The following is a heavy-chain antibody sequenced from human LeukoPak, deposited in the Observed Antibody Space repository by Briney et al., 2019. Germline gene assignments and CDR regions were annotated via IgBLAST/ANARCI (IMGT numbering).Heavy chain of an antibody. CDR1: GFTFSDYH. CDR3: ARWFYYGSGSFDC. D-gene: IGHD3-10*01. CDR2: ISSNGNTI. J-gene: IGHJ4*02. V-gene: IGHV3-11*04. Sequence: PGGSLRLSCAASGFTFSDYHMTWIRQAPGKGLEWVSYISSNGNTIYYADSVKGRFTISRDNAKNSLSLQMNSLRAEDTAVYYCARWFYYGSGSFDCWGQGTLVTVSS.